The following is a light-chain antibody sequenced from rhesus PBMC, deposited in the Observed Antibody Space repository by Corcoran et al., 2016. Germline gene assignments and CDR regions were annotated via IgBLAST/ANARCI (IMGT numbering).Light chain of an antibody. V-gene: IGKV1-22*01. CDR3: LQYSRSPWT. CDR1: QRISSW. CDR2: TDS. J-gene: IGKJ1*01. Sequence: DIQMTQSPSSLSASVGDTVTITCRASQRISSWLDWYQQKRGKSPNLLLYTDSSLKSGVPSRFSGSVSVTDFTLTIRSLQPEDFATYYCLQYSRSPWTFGQGTKVEIK.